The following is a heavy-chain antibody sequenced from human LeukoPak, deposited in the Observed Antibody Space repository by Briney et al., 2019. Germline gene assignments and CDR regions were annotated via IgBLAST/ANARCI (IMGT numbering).Heavy chain of an antibody. V-gene: IGHV3-48*01. J-gene: IGHJ4*02. CDR1: GFTFSSYS. CDR2: ISSTSSTV. Sequence: PGGSLRLSCAVSGFTFSSYSMTWVRQAPGKGLEWVSYISSTSSTVYYADSVKGRFTISRDNSKNTLYLQMNSLRAEDTAVYYCAKPLRYFDWLLDYWGQGTLVTVSS. CDR3: AKPLRYFDWLLDY. D-gene: IGHD3-9*01.